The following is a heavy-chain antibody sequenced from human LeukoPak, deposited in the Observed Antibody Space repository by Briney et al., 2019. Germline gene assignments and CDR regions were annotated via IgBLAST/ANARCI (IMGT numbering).Heavy chain of an antibody. J-gene: IGHJ4*02. D-gene: IGHD1-26*01. CDR1: GGSISSYY. CDR3: ASGSYYFDY. CDR2: IYYSGST. V-gene: IGHV4-59*08. Sequence: SETLSLTCTVSGGSISSYYWNWIRQPPGKGLEWIGYIYYSGSTKYNPSLKSRATISVDTSKNQFSLKLSSVTAADTAVYYCASGSYYFDYWGQGTLVTVSS.